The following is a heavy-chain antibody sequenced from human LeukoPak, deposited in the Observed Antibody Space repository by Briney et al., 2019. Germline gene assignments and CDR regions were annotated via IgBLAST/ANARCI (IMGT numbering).Heavy chain of an antibody. D-gene: IGHD5-12*01. J-gene: IGHJ4*02. CDR1: GYSISSGYY. Sequence: PSETLSLTCTVSGYSISSGYYWSWIRQPPGKGLEWIGEINHSGSTYYNPSLKSRVTISVDTSKNQFSLKLSSVTAADTAVYYCARDRSGYADHFDYWGQGTLVTVSS. CDR3: ARDRSGYADHFDY. V-gene: IGHV4-38-2*02. CDR2: INHSGST.